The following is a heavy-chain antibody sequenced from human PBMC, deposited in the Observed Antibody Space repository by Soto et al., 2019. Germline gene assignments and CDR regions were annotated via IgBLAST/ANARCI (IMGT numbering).Heavy chain of an antibody. CDR3: ARSAGWYAVHS. J-gene: IGHJ4*02. V-gene: IGHV4-4*02. Sequence: QVQLQESGPGLVKPSGTLSLTCAVSGDSVSSPYWWCWVRQPPGKGLEWIGEVFHTGTTSYNPSLRSRVTISMDKSNNQFSLDLSSVTAADTAVYYCARSAGWYAVHSWGLGTLVVVSS. D-gene: IGHD6-19*01. CDR1: GDSVSSPYW. CDR2: VFHTGTT.